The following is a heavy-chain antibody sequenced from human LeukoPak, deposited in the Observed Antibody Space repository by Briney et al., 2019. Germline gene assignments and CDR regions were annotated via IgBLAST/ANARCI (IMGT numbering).Heavy chain of an antibody. J-gene: IGHJ3*02. CDR2: IYTSGST. V-gene: IGHV4-4*07. Sequence: PSETLSLTCTVSGGSISSYYWSWIRQPAGKGLEWIGRIYTSGSTNYNPSLKSRVTISADTSKNQFSLKLSSVTAADTAVYYCVRGNYDNRGYSNAFDIWGQGAMVTVSS. D-gene: IGHD3-22*01. CDR3: VRGNYDNRGYSNAFDI. CDR1: GGSISSYY.